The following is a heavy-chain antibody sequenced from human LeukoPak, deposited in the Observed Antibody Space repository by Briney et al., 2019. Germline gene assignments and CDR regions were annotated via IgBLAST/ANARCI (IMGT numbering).Heavy chain of an antibody. J-gene: IGHJ4*02. CDR1: GGPFTEYY. D-gene: IGHD4-4*01. CDR2: ISHSGNT. Sequence: PSETLSLTCAVYGGPFTEYYWNWIRQPPGKGLEWLGEISHSGNTKYNPSLKSRVAMSVDTSKNHFSPKLSSVTAADTAVYYCAMSVTSEGHRIRNYWGQGTLVTVSS. V-gene: IGHV4-34*01. CDR3: AMSVTSEGHRIRNY.